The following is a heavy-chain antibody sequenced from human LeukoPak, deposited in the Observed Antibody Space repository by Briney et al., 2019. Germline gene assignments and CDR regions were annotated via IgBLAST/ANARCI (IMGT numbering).Heavy chain of an antibody. CDR3: ARGAHKRDDYGGFFDY. CDR2: INSDGSST. V-gene: IGHV3-74*01. D-gene: IGHD4-23*01. Sequence: TGGSLRLSCAASGFTFSSYWMHWVRQAPGNGLVWVSRINSDGSSTSYADYLKGRFTISRDNSKNTLYLQMNSPRAEDTAVYYCARGAHKRDDYGGFFDYWGQGTLVTVSS. J-gene: IGHJ4*02. CDR1: GFTFSSYW.